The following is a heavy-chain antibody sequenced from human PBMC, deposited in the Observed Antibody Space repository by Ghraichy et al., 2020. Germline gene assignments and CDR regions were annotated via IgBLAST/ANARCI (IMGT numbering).Heavy chain of an antibody. Sequence: GGSLRLSCVASGFRFSSYGMHWVRQAPGKGLEWVAVIWYDGSNKFYADSVKGRFTISRDNSKNTLYLQMNSLRVEDTAIYYCARVRWGELKGPFDHWGQGTLVTVSS. D-gene: IGHD1-1*01. CDR1: GFRFSSYG. V-gene: IGHV3-33*01. CDR3: ARVRWGELKGPFDH. J-gene: IGHJ4*02. CDR2: IWYDGSNK.